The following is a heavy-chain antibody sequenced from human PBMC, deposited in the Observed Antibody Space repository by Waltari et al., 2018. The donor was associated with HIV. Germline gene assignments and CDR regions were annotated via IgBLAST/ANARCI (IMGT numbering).Heavy chain of an antibody. CDR2: SYTSGST. CDR3: ARRGIQLWFYAFDI. CDR1: GGSISSGSYY. V-gene: IGHV4-61*02. J-gene: IGHJ3*02. Sequence: QVQLQESGPGLVKPSQTLSLTCTVSGGSISSGSYYWSWIRQPAGQGLEWIGRSYTSGSTTDNPSLKSRVTISVDTSKNLFSLKLSSVTAADTAVYYCARRGIQLWFYAFDIWGQGTMVTVSS. D-gene: IGHD5-18*01.